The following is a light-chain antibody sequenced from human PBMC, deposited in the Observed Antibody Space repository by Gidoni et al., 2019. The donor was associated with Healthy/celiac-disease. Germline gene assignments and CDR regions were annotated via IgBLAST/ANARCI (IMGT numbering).Light chain of an antibody. Sequence: QSALTQPASVSGSPGQSITISCTGTSSDVGGYNYVSWYQQHPGKAPKLMIYEFSIRPSGVSNRFSGSSSATTASLTISGLRAGNEADYTCSSYTSSATVVFAGGPKRTVL. CDR1: SSDVGGYNY. V-gene: IGLV2-14*01. CDR3: SSYTSSATVV. CDR2: EFS. J-gene: IGLJ2*01.